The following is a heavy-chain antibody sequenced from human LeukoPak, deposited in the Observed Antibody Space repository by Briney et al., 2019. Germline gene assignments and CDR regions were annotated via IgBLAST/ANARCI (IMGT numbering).Heavy chain of an antibody. V-gene: IGHV3-48*03. CDR3: AREGIQLWSKPLDY. Sequence: GGSLRLSCAASGFTFSSYDMNWVRQAPGKGLEWVSYISSSGSTIYYADSVKGRFTISRDNAKNSLYLQMNSLRAEDTAVYYCAREGIQLWSKPLDYWGQGTLVTVSS. CDR1: GFTFSSYD. J-gene: IGHJ4*02. D-gene: IGHD5-18*01. CDR2: ISSSGSTI.